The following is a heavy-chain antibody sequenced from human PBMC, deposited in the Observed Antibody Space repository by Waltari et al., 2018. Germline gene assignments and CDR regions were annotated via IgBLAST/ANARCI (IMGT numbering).Heavy chain of an antibody. CDR1: GITFSSYG. V-gene: IGHV3-33*01. CDR2: IWYDGSNK. CDR3: ARAHVYYYDSSGYFDY. Sequence: QVQLVESGGGVVQPGRSLRLSCAGSGITFSSYGMNWVRQPPGRGLEWVAVIWYDGSNKYYADSVKGRFTISRDNSKNTLYLQMNSLRAEDTAVYYCARAHVYYYDSSGYFDYWGQGTLVTVSS. J-gene: IGHJ4*02. D-gene: IGHD3-22*01.